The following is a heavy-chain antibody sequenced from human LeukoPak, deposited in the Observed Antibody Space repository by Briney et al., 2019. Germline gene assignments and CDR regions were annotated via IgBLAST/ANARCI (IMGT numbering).Heavy chain of an antibody. CDR1: GGSISSNNYY. Sequence: SETLSLTCTVSGGSISSNNYYWGWIRQPPGKGLEWIGSIYYSGSTFYNPSLKSRITISVDTSKNQFSLKLSSVTAADTAIYYCARGFMYTNGWDYFDYWGQGTLFSVSS. V-gene: IGHV4-39*01. CDR2: IYYSGST. J-gene: IGHJ4*02. CDR3: ARGFMYTNGWDYFDY. D-gene: IGHD2-8*01.